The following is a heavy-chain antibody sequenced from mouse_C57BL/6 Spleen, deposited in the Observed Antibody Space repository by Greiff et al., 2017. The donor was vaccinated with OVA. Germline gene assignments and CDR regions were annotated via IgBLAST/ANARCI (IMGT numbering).Heavy chain of an antibody. CDR2: INPNNGGT. CDR1: GYTFTDYY. J-gene: IGHJ3*01. Sequence: VQLQQSGPELVKPGASVKISCKASGYTFTDYYMNWVKQSHGKSLEWIGDINPNNGGTSYNQKFKGKATLTVDKSSSTAYMELRSLTSEDSAVYYCARSGAYYSNSAWFAYWGQGTLVTVSA. CDR3: ARSGAYYSNSAWFAY. D-gene: IGHD2-5*01. V-gene: IGHV1-26*01.